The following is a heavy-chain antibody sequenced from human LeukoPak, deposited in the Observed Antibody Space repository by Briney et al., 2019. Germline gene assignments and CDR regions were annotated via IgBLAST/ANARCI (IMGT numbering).Heavy chain of an antibody. Sequence: PGGSLRLSCAASGFTFSDYYMSWIRQAPGKGLEWVSYISSSGSTIYYADSVKGRFTISRDNAKNSLYLQMNSLRAEDTAVYYCAREVPDIVATIVLFPTNYYYYMDVWGKGTTVTISS. CDR2: ISSSGSTI. V-gene: IGHV3-11*01. CDR1: GFTFSDYY. CDR3: AREVPDIVATIVLFPTNYYYYMDV. D-gene: IGHD5-12*01. J-gene: IGHJ6*03.